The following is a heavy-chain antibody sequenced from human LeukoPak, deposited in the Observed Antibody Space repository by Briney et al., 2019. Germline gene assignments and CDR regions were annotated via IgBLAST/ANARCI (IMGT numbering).Heavy chain of an antibody. Sequence: GGSLRLSCAASGFTFSSYEMNWVRQAPGKGLEWVSYISSGSTIYYADSVKGRFTISRDNAKNSLYLQMKSLRAEDTALYYCARRGYHDYSGFDYWGQGTLVTVSS. CDR1: GFTFSSYE. CDR3: ARRGYHDYSGFDY. V-gene: IGHV3-48*03. CDR2: ISSGSTI. D-gene: IGHD1-26*01. J-gene: IGHJ4*02.